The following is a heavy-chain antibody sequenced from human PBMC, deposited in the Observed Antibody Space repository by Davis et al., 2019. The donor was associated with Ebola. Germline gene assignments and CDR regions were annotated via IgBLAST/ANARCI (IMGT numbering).Heavy chain of an antibody. CDR3: ARAQFPTTSDH. CDR1: RYTLTNYR. CDR2: INPHNGNT. J-gene: IGHJ4*02. Sequence: APSVNVSCKASRYTLTNYRITWVRQAPGQGLEWMGWINPHNGNTNYAQNVQGRVIMTSDTATTTAYMEVGSLRSDDTAVYYCARAQFPTTSDHWGQGTLVTVSS. D-gene: IGHD1-1*01. V-gene: IGHV1-18*04.